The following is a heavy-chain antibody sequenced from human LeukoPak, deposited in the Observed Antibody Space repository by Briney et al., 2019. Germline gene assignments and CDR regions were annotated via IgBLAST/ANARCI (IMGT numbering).Heavy chain of an antibody. V-gene: IGHV1-24*01. CDR3: ATDQPGGSYYGAFDI. CDR2: FDPEDGET. J-gene: IGHJ3*02. D-gene: IGHD1-26*01. CDR1: GYTLTELS. Sequence: ASVKVSCKVPGYTLTELSMHWVRQAPGKGLEWMGGFDPEDGETIYAQKFQGRVTMTEDTSTDTAYMELSSLRSEDTAVYYCATDQPGGSYYGAFDIWGQGTMVTVSS.